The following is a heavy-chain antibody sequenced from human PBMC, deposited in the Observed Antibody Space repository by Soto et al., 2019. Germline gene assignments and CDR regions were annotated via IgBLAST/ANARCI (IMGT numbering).Heavy chain of an antibody. Sequence: GGSLRLSCAASGFTFSSYSMNWVRQAPGKGLEWVSSISSSSSYIYYADSVKGRFTISRDNAKNSLYLQMNSLRAEDTAVYYCARDQGRGYCSSTSCSLDAFDIWGQGTMVTVSS. J-gene: IGHJ3*02. CDR2: ISSSSSYI. V-gene: IGHV3-21*01. CDR1: GFTFSSYS. D-gene: IGHD2-2*01. CDR3: ARDQGRGYCSSTSCSLDAFDI.